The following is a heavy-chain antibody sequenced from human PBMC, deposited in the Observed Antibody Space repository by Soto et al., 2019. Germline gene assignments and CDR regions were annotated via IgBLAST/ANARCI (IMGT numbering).Heavy chain of an antibody. D-gene: IGHD2-15*01. V-gene: IGHV1-69*13. J-gene: IGHJ6*02. CDR2: IIPIFGTA. CDR3: ARHPGGRGYYYGMDV. CDR1: GGTFSSYA. Sequence: ASVKVSCKASGGTFSSYAISWVRQAPGQGLEWMGGIIPIFGTANYAQKFQGRVTITADESTSTAYMELSSLRSEDTAVYYCARHPGGRGYYYGMDVRGQRTTVTVSS.